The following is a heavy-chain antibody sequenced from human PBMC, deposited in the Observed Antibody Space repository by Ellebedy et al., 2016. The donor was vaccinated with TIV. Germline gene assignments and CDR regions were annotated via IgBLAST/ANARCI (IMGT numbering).Heavy chain of an antibody. CDR1: GYSISSGYY. CDR3: ARYSSGWGGYYFDY. J-gene: IGHJ4*02. V-gene: IGHV4-38-2*02. Sequence: SETLSLTCTVSGYSISSGYYWGWIRQPPGKGLEWIGSIYHSGSTYYNPSLKSRVTISVDTSKNQFSLKLSSVTAADTAVYYCARYSSGWGGYYFDYWGQGTLVTVSS. CDR2: IYHSGST. D-gene: IGHD6-19*01.